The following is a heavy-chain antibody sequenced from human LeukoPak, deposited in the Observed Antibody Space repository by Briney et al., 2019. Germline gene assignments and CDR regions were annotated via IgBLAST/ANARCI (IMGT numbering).Heavy chain of an antibody. CDR1: GYIFTGYY. V-gene: IGHV1-2*02. CDR2: IEPNSSGT. CDR3: ARDLNLYGDYALLTY. Sequence: ASVKVSCKASGYIFTGYYIHWVRQAPGQGLEWMGWIEPNSSGTNYAQKFHGRVTVTRDTSISTVYMELSGLRSDDTAIYYCARDLNLYGDYALLTYWGQGTLVTVSS. D-gene: IGHD4-17*01. J-gene: IGHJ4*02.